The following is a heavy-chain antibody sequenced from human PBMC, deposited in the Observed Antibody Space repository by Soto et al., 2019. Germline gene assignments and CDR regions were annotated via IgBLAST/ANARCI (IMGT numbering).Heavy chain of an antibody. CDR2: ISRNGTYM. Sequence: EVQLVESGGGLVKHGGSLRLSCAASGFTFSHYCMNWVRQAPGKGLEWVSSISRNGTYMYFADSVKGRFTISRDNAKNSLYLQMNSLRAEDTAVYSCARGDGDKFGELLPPYFFDSWGQGTLVTVSS. J-gene: IGHJ4*02. V-gene: IGHV3-21*01. D-gene: IGHD3-10*01. CDR1: GFTFSHYC. CDR3: ARGDGDKFGELLPPYFFDS.